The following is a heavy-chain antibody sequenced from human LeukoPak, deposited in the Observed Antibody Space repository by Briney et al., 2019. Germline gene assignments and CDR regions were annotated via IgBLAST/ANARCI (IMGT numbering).Heavy chain of an antibody. Sequence: GGSLRLSCAASGFTFSSYGMHWVRQAPGKGLVWVAFIRYDGSDKYYGDSVKGQFTISRDNSKNTLYLQMNSLRAEDTAVYYCATGAARSYFDYWGQGTLVTVSS. CDR3: ATGAARSYFDY. D-gene: IGHD6-6*01. CDR2: IRYDGSDK. J-gene: IGHJ4*02. CDR1: GFTFSSYG. V-gene: IGHV3-30*02.